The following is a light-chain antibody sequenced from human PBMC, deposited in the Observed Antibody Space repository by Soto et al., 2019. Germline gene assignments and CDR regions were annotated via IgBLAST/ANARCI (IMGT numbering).Light chain of an antibody. Sequence: DIQLTQSPSFLSASVGDRVTITCRASQGISSYLDWYQQKPGKAPKLLIYAASTLQSGVPSRFSGSGSGTELTLTISSLQPEDFATYDCQQLNSYPWTFGQGTKVEIK. V-gene: IGKV1-9*01. CDR2: AAS. CDR1: QGISSY. J-gene: IGKJ1*01. CDR3: QQLNSYPWT.